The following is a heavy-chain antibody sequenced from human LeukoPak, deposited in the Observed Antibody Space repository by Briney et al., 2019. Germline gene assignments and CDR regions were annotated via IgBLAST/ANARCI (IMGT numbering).Heavy chain of an antibody. CDR2: IYYSGST. CDR3: ARATRHNGDYPDFDY. Sequence: SETLSLTCTVSGGSISSSSYYWGWIRQPPGKGLEWIGSIYYSGSTYYNPSLKSRVTISVDTSKNQFSLKLNSVTAADTAVYYCARATRHNGDYPDFDYWGQGTLVTVSS. J-gene: IGHJ4*02. CDR1: GGSISSSSYY. D-gene: IGHD4-17*01. V-gene: IGHV4-39*07.